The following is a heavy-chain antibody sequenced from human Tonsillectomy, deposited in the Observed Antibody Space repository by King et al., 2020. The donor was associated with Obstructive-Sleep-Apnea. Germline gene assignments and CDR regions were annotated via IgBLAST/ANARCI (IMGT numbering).Heavy chain of an antibody. CDR1: GFTFSTYE. D-gene: IGHD4-17*01. Sequence: VQLVESGGGVVQPGRSLRLSCAASGFTFSTYEIHWVRQAPGKGLEWVAVISYDGSDKYYADSVKGRFTISRDNSKNTLSLQMNSLTTEDTAVFYCATYGDYPGSSFDYWGQGTLVTVSS. CDR2: ISYDGSDK. J-gene: IGHJ4*02. V-gene: IGHV3-30*04. CDR3: ATYGDYPGSSFDY.